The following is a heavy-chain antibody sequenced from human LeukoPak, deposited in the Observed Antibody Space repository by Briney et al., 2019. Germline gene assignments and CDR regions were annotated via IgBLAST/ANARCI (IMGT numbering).Heavy chain of an antibody. D-gene: IGHD6-19*01. V-gene: IGHV1-18*01. CDR3: AREYIAVAGTLYDY. J-gene: IGHJ4*02. CDR2: ISAYNGNT. CDR1: GYTFTSYG. Sequence: ASVKVSCKASGYTFTSYGISWVRQAPGQGLEWMGWISAYNGNTNYAQKLQGRVTITTDTSTSTAYMELRSLRSDDTAVYYCAREYIAVAGTLYDYWGQGTLVTVSS.